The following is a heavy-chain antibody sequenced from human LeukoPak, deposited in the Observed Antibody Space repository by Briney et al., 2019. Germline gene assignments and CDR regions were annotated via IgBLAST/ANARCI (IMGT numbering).Heavy chain of an antibody. CDR3: ARTRDASYWYFDY. D-gene: IGHD1-26*01. CDR1: GGSIGTYY. J-gene: IGHJ4*02. V-gene: IGHV4-4*07. Sequence: PSETLSLTCSVSGGSIGTYYWNWIRQPAGKGLEWIGRIYASGSTSFNPSLKSRVAMSIDTSKTQFSLNLNSVTAADTAVYYCARTRDASYWYFDYWGQGTLVTVSS. CDR2: IYASGST.